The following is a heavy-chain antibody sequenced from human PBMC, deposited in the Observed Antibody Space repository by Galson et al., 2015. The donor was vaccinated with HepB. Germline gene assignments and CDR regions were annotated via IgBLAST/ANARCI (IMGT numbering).Heavy chain of an antibody. V-gene: IGHV4-39*01. CDR2: IYYSGRT. D-gene: IGHD2/OR15-2a*01. J-gene: IGHJ3*02. Sequence: SETLSLTCNVSGASISSSLYYWGWLRQSPGRRLEWLGSIYYSGRTYFSPSFQSRVAMSVDTSKNQVSLTLSSVTAADTAVYFCARPLVLNGRFYPGVGPFPIWGPGTMVTVSA. CDR3: ARPLVLNGRFYPGVGPFPI. CDR1: GASISSSLYY.